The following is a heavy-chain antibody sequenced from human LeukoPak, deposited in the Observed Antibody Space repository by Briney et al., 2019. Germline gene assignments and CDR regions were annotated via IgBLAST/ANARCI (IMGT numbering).Heavy chain of an antibody. Sequence: PGGSLRLSCAASRFTFSSYEMNWVRQAPGKGLEWVSYISSSGSTIYYADSVKGRFTISRDNAKNSPYLQMNSLRAEDTAVYYCARSLLMHLTGTTGYFQHWGQGTLVTVSS. J-gene: IGHJ1*01. CDR3: ARSLLMHLTGTTGYFQH. D-gene: IGHD1-20*01. CDR2: ISSSGSTI. V-gene: IGHV3-48*03. CDR1: RFTFSSYE.